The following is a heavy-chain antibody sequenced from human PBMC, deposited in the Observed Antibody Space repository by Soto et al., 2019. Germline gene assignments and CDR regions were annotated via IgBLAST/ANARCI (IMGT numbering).Heavy chain of an antibody. V-gene: IGHV3-23*01. CDR3: AKASTTIPLYGMDV. CDR1: GFTFNIYP. CDR2: ISGTAGIT. D-gene: IGHD3-3*01. Sequence: SGGSLRLSCAASGFTFNIYPMTWVRQAPGKGLEWVSAISGTAGITYYADSVKGRFTISRDNSKNTLYLQMNSLRAEDTAVYFCAKASTTIPLYGMDVWGQGTTVTVSS. J-gene: IGHJ6*02.